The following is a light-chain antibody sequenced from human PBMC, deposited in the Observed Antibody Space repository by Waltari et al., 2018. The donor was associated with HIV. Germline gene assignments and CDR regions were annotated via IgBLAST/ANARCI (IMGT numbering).Light chain of an antibody. CDR3: QSADSSGTSWV. J-gene: IGLJ3*02. Sequence: SYELTQPPSVSVSPGQTARITCSGDALPKQYAYWYQQKPGQAPVLVIYKDSERPSGIPERCSGSSSGTTVTLTISGVQAEDEADYYCQSADSSGTSWVFGGGTKLTVL. CDR2: KDS. V-gene: IGLV3-25*03. CDR1: ALPKQY.